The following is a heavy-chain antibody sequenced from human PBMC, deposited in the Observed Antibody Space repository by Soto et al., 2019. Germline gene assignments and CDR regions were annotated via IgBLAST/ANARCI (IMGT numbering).Heavy chain of an antibody. Sequence: GGSLRLSCAAAGFTFSSYVMHWVGQASGKGLECVAVIWYDGSNKYYADSVKGRFTISRDNSKNTLCLQMNSLRAEDTAVYYCAKATATGRGAFDICRQGTMVTVS. CDR1: GFTFSSYV. CDR3: AKATATGRGAFDI. CDR2: IWYDGSNK. D-gene: IGHD3-9*01. V-gene: IGHV3-33*06. J-gene: IGHJ3*02.